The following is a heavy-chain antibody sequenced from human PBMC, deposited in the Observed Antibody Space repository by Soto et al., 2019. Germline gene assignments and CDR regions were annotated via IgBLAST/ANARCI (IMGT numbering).Heavy chain of an antibody. CDR1: GGTLSDYA. CDR3: AVAAVREIMSQESSGMAV. J-gene: IGHJ6*02. V-gene: IGHV1-69*01. Sequence: QVQLVQSGAEVKTPGSSVKVSCKASGGTLSDYAISWVRQAPGQGLEWMGGIMPTVDSANYAQNFQGRLTISADEATSTANLELSSLRLDDTAVYDCAVAAVREIMSQESSGMAVWGQGTTVIVSS. D-gene: IGHD3-10*01. CDR2: IMPTVDSA.